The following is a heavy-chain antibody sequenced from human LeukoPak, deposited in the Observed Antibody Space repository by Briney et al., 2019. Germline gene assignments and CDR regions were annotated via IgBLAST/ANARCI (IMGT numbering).Heavy chain of an antibody. CDR3: ARVTIEYSSSYSALDY. V-gene: IGHV3-21*01. J-gene: IGHJ4*02. CDR2: ISSSSSYI. CDR1: GFTFSSYS. D-gene: IGHD6-6*01. Sequence: GGSLRLSCAASGFTFSSYSMNWVRQAPGKGPEWVSSISSSSSYIYYADSVKGRFTISRDNAKNSLYLQMNSLRAEDTAVYYCARVTIEYSSSYSALDYWGQGTLVTVSS.